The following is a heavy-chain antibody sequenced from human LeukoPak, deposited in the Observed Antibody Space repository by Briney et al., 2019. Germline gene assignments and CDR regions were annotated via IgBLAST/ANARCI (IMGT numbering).Heavy chain of an antibody. CDR2: ISGSGANT. CDR3: AKERPQTTSFDY. D-gene: IGHD2/OR15-2a*01. V-gene: IGHV3-23*01. CDR1: GFTFSTYP. J-gene: IGHJ4*02. Sequence: GGSLRLSCAASGFTFSTYPMNWVRQAPGKGLEWVSTISGSGANTYYADSVKGRFTISRDNSRNTLYLQMNSLRAEDTAIYCCAKERPQTTSFDYWGQGTLVTVSS.